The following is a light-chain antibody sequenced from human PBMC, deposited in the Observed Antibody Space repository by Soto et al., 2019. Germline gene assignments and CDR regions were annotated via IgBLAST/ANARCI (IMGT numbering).Light chain of an antibody. J-gene: IGKJ4*01. V-gene: IGKV3-15*01. CDR3: QQCSDWPLT. CDR1: QSVSSS. CDR2: GAS. Sequence: EIVMTQSPVTLSVSPGERATLSCRASQSVSSSLAWYQQKPGQSPRLLIYGASTRTTGVPARFSGSGSGTEFALTISSLQSEDFAVYYCQQCSDWPLTFGGGTKMEIK.